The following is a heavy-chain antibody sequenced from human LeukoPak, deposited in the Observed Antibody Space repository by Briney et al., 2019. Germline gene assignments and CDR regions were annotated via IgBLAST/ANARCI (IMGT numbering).Heavy chain of an antibody. Sequence: SETLSLTCTVSGGSISNAYWAWIRQPVGKGLEWIGRVYSSGPTNYNPSLKSRLTMSVDTSKNQFPLILSSVTAADTAMYYCARDLRYYYDSSGSYQEGRYFDYWGQGTLVTVSS. CDR1: GGSISNAY. J-gene: IGHJ4*02. CDR3: ARDLRYYYDSSGSYQEGRYFDY. CDR2: VYSSGPT. D-gene: IGHD3-22*01. V-gene: IGHV4-4*07.